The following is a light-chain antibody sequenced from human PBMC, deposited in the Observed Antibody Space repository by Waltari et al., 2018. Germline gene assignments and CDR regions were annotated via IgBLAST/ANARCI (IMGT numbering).Light chain of an antibody. CDR2: DAS. Sequence: EIVMTQSPATLSVSPGDRVTLSCRASQSVSSNLAWYQQRPGQAPRLLIYDASTRATDIPARISGSGSGTEFTLTISSLQSEDFAVYYCQQYNNWPRTFGQGTKVEIK. CDR3: QQYNNWPRT. CDR1: QSVSSN. V-gene: IGKV3-15*01. J-gene: IGKJ1*01.